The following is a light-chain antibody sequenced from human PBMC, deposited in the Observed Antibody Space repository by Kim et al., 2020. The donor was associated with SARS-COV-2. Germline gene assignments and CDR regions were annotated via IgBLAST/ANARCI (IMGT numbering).Light chain of an antibody. J-gene: IGKJ1*01. CDR1: QDINTW. CDR2: GAS. Sequence: IQLTQSPSSVSASVGDRVTITCRASQDINTWLGWYQQKPGKAPKLLIYGASNLQSGVPSRFSGSGSGTDFTLTISRLQPDDCATYYCQQANSFPPCTFGQGTKVEIK. V-gene: IGKV1-12*01. CDR3: QQANSFPPCT.